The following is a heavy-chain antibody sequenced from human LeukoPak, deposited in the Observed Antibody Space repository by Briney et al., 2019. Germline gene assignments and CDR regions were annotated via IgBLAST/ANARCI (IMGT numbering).Heavy chain of an antibody. D-gene: IGHD3-10*02. J-gene: IGHJ5*01. CDR1: GGSISSYY. V-gene: IGHV4-59*08. Sequence: PSETLSLTCTVSGGSISSYYWSWIRQPPGEGLEWIGYIYYSGSTNYNPSLKSRVTISVDTSKNQFSLKLSSVTAADTAVYYCARQSYDVRSNWFDSWGQGTLVIVSS. CDR3: ARQSYDVRSNWFDS. CDR2: IYYSGST.